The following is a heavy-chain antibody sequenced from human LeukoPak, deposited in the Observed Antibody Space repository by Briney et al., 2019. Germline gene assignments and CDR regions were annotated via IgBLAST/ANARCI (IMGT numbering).Heavy chain of an antibody. V-gene: IGHV3-7*01. CDR2: IKQDGSER. CDR3: ARDPVEWELLLDY. CDR1: GFTFSGFS. J-gene: IGHJ4*02. D-gene: IGHD1-26*01. Sequence: PGGSLRLSCAASGFTFSGFSMSWVRQSPTKGLERVANIKQDGSERYYADSAKGRFTISRDNARNSVYLQMNSLRVEDTAVYYCARDPVEWELLLDYWGQGTLVTVSS.